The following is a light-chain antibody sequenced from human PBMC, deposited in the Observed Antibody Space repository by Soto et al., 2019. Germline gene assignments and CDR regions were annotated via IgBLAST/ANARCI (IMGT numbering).Light chain of an antibody. CDR3: QQRFSWPPT. V-gene: IGKV3-11*01. J-gene: IGKJ4*01. CDR1: QSVSRY. CDR2: DTS. Sequence: EIGLTQSPATLSLSPGDRATLSCRASQSVSRYLAWYQQKPGQAPRLLIHDTSTRATGVPDTFSGSRSGTEFTLTISSPEPEDSAMYYCQQRFSWPPTFGGGTHVEIK.